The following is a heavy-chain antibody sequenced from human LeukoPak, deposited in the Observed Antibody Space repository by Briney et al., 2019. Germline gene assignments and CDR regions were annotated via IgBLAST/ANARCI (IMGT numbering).Heavy chain of an antibody. D-gene: IGHD6-13*01. CDR1: GFTFSSYS. J-gene: IGHJ4*02. CDR3: ARDSIAAAGTPFFDY. Sequence: GGSLRLSCAASGFTFSSYSMIWVRQAPGKGLEWVSSISSSSSYIYYADSVKGRFTISRDNAKNSLYLQMNSLRAEDTAVYYCARDSIAAAGTPFFDYWGQGTLVTVSS. V-gene: IGHV3-21*01. CDR2: ISSSSSYI.